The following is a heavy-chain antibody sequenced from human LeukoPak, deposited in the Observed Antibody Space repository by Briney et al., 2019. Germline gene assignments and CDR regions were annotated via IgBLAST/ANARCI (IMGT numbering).Heavy chain of an antibody. CDR1: GGSFSGYY. CDR2: INHSGST. Sequence: SETLSLTCAVYGGSFSGYYWSWIRQPPGKGLEWIGEINHSGSTNYNPSLKSRVTISVDTSKNQFSLKLSSVTAADTAVYYCARAARYYYDSSGYFGYWGQGTLVIVSS. V-gene: IGHV4-34*01. D-gene: IGHD3-22*01. J-gene: IGHJ4*02. CDR3: ARAARYYYDSSGYFGY.